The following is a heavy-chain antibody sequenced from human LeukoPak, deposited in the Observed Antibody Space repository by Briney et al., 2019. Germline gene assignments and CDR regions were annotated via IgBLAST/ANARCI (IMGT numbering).Heavy chain of an antibody. J-gene: IGHJ4*02. CDR1: GFTFSSYS. Sequence: GRSLRLSCAASGFTFSSYSMNWVCQAPGKGLEWVSSISSSSSYIYYADSVKGRFTISRDNAKNSLYLQMNSLRAEDTAVYYCARRNDFWSGYSSYWGQGTLVTVSS. D-gene: IGHD3-3*01. CDR2: ISSSSSYI. V-gene: IGHV3-21*01. CDR3: ARRNDFWSGYSSY.